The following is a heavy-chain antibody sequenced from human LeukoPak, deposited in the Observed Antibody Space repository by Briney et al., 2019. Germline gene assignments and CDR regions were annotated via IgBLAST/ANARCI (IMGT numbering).Heavy chain of an antibody. J-gene: IGHJ4*02. CDR3: VRGYYYDSGGYYFPGCFDY. Sequence: PSETLSLTCNISADSIENNYWSWIRQPPGKGLEWIGSIYHSGSTYYNPSLKSRVTISVDTSKNQFSLKLSSVTAADTAVYYCVRGYYYDSGGYYFPGCFDYWGQGTLVTVSS. D-gene: IGHD3-22*01. CDR1: ADSIENNY. CDR2: IYHSGST. V-gene: IGHV4-38-2*02.